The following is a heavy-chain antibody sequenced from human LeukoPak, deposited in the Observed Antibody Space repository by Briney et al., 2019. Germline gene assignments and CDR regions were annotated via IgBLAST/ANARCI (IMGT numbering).Heavy chain of an antibody. J-gene: IGHJ5*02. CDR1: GGSISSYY. CDR3: ARRSDYGDYLNWFDP. D-gene: IGHD4-17*01. Sequence: PSETLSLTCTVSGGSISSYYWSWIRQPPGKGLEWIGEINHSGSTNYNPSLKSRVTISVDTSKNQFSLKLSSVTAADTAVYYCARRSDYGDYLNWFDPWGQGTLVTVSS. V-gene: IGHV4-34*01. CDR2: INHSGST.